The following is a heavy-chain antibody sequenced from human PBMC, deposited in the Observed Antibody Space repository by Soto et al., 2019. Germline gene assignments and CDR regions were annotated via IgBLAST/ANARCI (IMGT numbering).Heavy chain of an antibody. J-gene: IGHJ6*02. D-gene: IGHD4-4*01. CDR1: GYTFTSYY. Sequence: ASVKVSCKASGYTFTSYYMHWVRQATGQGLEWMGWMNPNSGNTGYAQKFQGKVTMTRNTSISTAYMELSSLRSEDTAVYYCARHISNIRYYYYAMDVWGQGTTVTVSS. CDR3: ARHISNIRYYYYAMDV. CDR2: MNPNSGNT. V-gene: IGHV1-8*02.